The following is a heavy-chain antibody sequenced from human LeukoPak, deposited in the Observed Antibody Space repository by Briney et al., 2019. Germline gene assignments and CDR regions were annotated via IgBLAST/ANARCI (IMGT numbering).Heavy chain of an antibody. J-gene: IGHJ6*04. CDR2: IYYGGST. CDR1: GGSISSGDYY. D-gene: IGHD2-2*01. V-gene: IGHV4-30-4*01. Sequence: SETLSLTCTVSGGSISSGDYYWSWIRQPPGKGLEWIGYIYYGGSTYYNPSLKSRVTISVDTSKNQFSLKLSSVTAADTAVYYCARDVLRYCSGTSCHHYYYYYGMDVWGKGTTVTVSS. CDR3: ARDVLRYCSGTSCHHYYYYYGMDV.